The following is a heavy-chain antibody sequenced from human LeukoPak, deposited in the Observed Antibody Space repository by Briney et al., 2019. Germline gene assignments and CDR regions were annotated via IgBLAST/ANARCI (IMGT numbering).Heavy chain of an antibody. V-gene: IGHV3-53*01. D-gene: IGHD3-22*01. J-gene: IGHJ4*02. CDR1: GFTVSSNY. Sequence: GGSLRLSCAASGFTVSSNYMSWVRQAPGKGLGWVSLIYSGGSTSYADSVKGRFTISRDNSRNTLYLQMNSLRGEDTAVYYCARQLSGYYYDYWGQGTLVTVSS. CDR2: IYSGGST. CDR3: ARQLSGYYYDY.